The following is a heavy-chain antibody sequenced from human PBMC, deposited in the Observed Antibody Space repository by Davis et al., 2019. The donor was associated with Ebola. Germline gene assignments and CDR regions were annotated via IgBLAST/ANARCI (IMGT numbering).Heavy chain of an antibody. CDR3: ARVPLSRYFDWLFHFDY. D-gene: IGHD3-9*01. Sequence: GESLKISCAASGFTFSSYSMNWVRQAPGKGLEWVSSISSSSSYIYYADSVKGRFTISRDNAKNSLYLQMNSLRAEDTAVYYCARVPLSRYFDWLFHFDYWGQGTLVTVSS. CDR2: ISSSSSYI. CDR1: GFTFSSYS. J-gene: IGHJ4*02. V-gene: IGHV3-21*01.